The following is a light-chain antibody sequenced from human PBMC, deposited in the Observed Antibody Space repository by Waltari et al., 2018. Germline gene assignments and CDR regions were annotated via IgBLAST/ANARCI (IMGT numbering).Light chain of an antibody. CDR2: WAS. CDR1: QRVLYSSNNKKY. CDR3: QQYYSTPPRT. Sequence: DIVMTQSPDSLAVSLGERATINCKSSQRVLYSSNNKKYLPWYQQKPGQPPKLLIYWASTRESGVPDRFSGSGSGTDFTLTISSLQAEDVAVYYCQQYYSTPPRTFGQGTKVEIK. V-gene: IGKV4-1*01. J-gene: IGKJ1*01.